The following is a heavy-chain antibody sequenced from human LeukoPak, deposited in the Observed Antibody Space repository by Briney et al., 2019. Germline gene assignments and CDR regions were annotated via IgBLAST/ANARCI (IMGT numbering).Heavy chain of an antibody. V-gene: IGHV3-33*08. Sequence: GGSLRLSRAPYGLTLRTNAMNSVRLPPGKGLGWVAFIWLDVRNKYYADAVKGRFTLSRDHSKNTLYLQMNGLRAEDTAVYYCARDGPVTMVRGVIALHCYFDYWGQGTLVTVSS. CDR3: ARDGPVTMVRGVIALHCYFDY. CDR2: IWLDVRNK. D-gene: IGHD3-10*01. CDR1: GLTLRTNA. J-gene: IGHJ4*02.